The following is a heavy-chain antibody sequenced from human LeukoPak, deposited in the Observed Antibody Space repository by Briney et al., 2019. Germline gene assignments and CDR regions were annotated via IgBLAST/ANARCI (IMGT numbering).Heavy chain of an antibody. CDR1: GYTFTGYY. D-gene: IGHD2-8*01. CDR3: ARGGVALSYYGMDV. Sequence: ASVKVSCKASGYTFTGYYMHWVRPAPGQGLEWMGWINPNSGGTNYAQKFQGRVTMTRDTSISTAYMELSRLRSDDTAVYYCARGGVALSYYGMDVWGQGTTVTVSS. V-gene: IGHV1-2*02. CDR2: INPNSGGT. J-gene: IGHJ6*02.